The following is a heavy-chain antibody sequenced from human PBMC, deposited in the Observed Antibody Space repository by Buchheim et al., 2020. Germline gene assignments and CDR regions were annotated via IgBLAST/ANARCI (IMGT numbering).Heavy chain of an antibody. D-gene: IGHD2-21*02. Sequence: EVQLLESGGGLVQPGGSLRLSCAASGFTFSSYAMSWVRQAPGKGLEWVSAISGSGGSTYYADSVKGRFTISRDNSNNTLYLQMNSLRAEDTAVYYCAKDRCGGDCYNYYGMDVWGQGTT. CDR3: AKDRCGGDCYNYYGMDV. CDR2: ISGSGGST. CDR1: GFTFSSYA. V-gene: IGHV3-23*01. J-gene: IGHJ6*02.